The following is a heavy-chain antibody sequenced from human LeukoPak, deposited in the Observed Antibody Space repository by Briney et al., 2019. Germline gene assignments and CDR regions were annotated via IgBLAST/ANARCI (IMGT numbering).Heavy chain of an antibody. CDR2: IYSGGST. D-gene: IGHD3-10*01. J-gene: IGHJ4*02. CDR3: ATNYGSGSYYTAY. V-gene: IGHV3-53*01. Sequence: GGSLRLSCAASGFTVSSNYMSWVRQAPGKGLEWVSVIYSGGSTYYADSVKGRFTISRDNSKNTLYLQMNSLRAEDTAVYYCATNYGSGSYYTAYWGQGTLVTVSS. CDR1: GFTVSSNY.